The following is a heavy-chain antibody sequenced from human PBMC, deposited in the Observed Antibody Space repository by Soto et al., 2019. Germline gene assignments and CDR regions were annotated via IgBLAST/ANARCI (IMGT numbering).Heavy chain of an antibody. J-gene: IGHJ4*02. CDR3: ARASVGPPGGGSWIMPFDY. D-gene: IGHD2-15*01. V-gene: IGHV4-4*07. CDR1: GGSISNYY. Sequence: PSETLSLTCTVSGGSISNYYWSWIRQPAGKGLGWIGRIYTGGSTNYNPSLKSRVTMSTDTSKNQFSLRLTSVTAADTAVYYCARASVGPPGGGSWIMPFDYWGQGALVTVSS. CDR2: IYTGGST.